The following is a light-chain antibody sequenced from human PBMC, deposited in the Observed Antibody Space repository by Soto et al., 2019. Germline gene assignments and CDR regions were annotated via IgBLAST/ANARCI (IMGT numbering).Light chain of an antibody. V-gene: IGKV3-11*01. CDR2: AAS. J-gene: IGKJ1*01. Sequence: EIVLTQSPATLSLSPGERATLSCRSSQSISSYLAWYEQKPGPAPRLLIYAASNRATGIPSRFSGSGSGTAFTLTISSLEPEDFAVYYCQQRSNSPTFGQGTKVDIK. CDR1: QSISSY. CDR3: QQRSNSPT.